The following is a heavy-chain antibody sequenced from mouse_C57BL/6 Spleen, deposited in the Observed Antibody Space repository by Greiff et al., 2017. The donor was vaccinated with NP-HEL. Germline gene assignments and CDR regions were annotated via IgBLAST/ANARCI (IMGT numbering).Heavy chain of an antibody. CDR2: IYPGDGDT. Sequence: QVQLQQSGPELVKPGASVKISCKASGYAFSSSWMNWVKQRPGKGLEWIGRIYPGDGDTNYNGKFKGKATLTADKSSSTAYMQLSSLTSEDAAVYFCARGDYYGSSSWDYWGQGTSVTVSS. CDR1: GYAFSSSW. J-gene: IGHJ4*01. CDR3: ARGDYYGSSSWDY. V-gene: IGHV1-82*01. D-gene: IGHD1-1*01.